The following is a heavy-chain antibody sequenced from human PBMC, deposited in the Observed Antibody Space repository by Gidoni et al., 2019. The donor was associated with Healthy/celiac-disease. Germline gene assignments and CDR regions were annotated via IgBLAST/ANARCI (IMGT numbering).Heavy chain of an antibody. D-gene: IGHD3-22*01. CDR2: ISSSSSYI. J-gene: IGHJ4*02. Sequence: AASGLTFSSYSMNWVRQAPGKGLEWVSSISSSSSYIYYADSVKGRFTISRDNAKNSLYLQMNSLRAEDTAVYYCARTDYYYDSSGYYPYFDYWGQGTLVTVSS. V-gene: IGHV3-21*01. CDR1: GLTFSSYS. CDR3: ARTDYYYDSSGYYPYFDY.